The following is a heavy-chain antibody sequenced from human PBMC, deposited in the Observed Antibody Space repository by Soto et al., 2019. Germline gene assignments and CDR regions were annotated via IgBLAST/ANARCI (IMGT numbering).Heavy chain of an antibody. D-gene: IGHD6-19*01. CDR3: AKDRDHSSGWPCYGMDV. J-gene: IGHJ6*02. V-gene: IGHV3-9*01. CDR1: GFTFDDYA. Sequence: EVQLVESGGGLVQPGRSLRLSCAASGFTFDDYAMHWVRQAPGKGLEGVSGISWNSGSIGYADSVKGRFTISRDNAKNSLYLQMNSLRAEDTALYYCAKDRDHSSGWPCYGMDVWGQGTTVTVSS. CDR2: ISWNSGSI.